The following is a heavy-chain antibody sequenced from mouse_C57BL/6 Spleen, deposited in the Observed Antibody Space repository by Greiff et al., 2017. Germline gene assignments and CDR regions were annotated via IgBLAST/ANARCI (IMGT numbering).Heavy chain of an antibody. CDR2: FYPGSGSI. V-gene: IGHV1-62-2*01. D-gene: IGHD1-1*01. Sequence: QVQLQQSGAELVKPGASVKLSCKASGYTFTEYTIHWVKQRSGQGLEWIGWFYPGSGSIKYNEKFKDKATLTADTSSSTVYMELSRLTSADSAVYFCARHVPYGSSHDYYAMDYWGQGTSVTVSS. CDR3: ARHVPYGSSHDYYAMDY. J-gene: IGHJ4*01. CDR1: GYTFTEYT.